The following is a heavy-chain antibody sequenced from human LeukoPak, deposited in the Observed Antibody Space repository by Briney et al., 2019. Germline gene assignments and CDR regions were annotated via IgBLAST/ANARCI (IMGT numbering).Heavy chain of an antibody. J-gene: IGHJ4*02. Sequence: ASVKVSCKASGGTFSSYAISWVRQAPGQGLEWMGRIIPILGIANYTQKFQGRVTITADKSTSTAYMELSSLRSEDTAVYYCARGPKDDYYDSSGPDYWGQGTLVTVSS. V-gene: IGHV1-69*04. D-gene: IGHD3-22*01. CDR3: ARGPKDDYYDSSGPDY. CDR1: GGTFSSYA. CDR2: IIPILGIA.